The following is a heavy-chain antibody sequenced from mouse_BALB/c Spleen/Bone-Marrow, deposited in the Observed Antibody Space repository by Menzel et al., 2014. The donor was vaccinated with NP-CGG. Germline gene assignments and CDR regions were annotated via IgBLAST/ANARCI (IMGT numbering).Heavy chain of an antibody. J-gene: IGHJ4*01. D-gene: IGHD2-4*01. CDR3: ARDMITTRAMDY. V-gene: IGHV1-63*02. CDR2: IYPGGGYT. Sequence: QVHVKQSGAELVRPGTSVKISCKASGYTFTNYWLGWVKQRPGHGLEWIGDIYPGGGYTDYNEKFKGKATLTADTSSSTAYVQLSSLTSEDSAVYFCARDMITTRAMDYWGQGTSVTVSS. CDR1: GYTFTNYW.